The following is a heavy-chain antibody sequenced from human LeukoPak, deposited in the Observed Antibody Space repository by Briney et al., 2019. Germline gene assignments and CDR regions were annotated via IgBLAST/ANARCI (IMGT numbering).Heavy chain of an antibody. CDR2: IYHNGNT. J-gene: IGHJ4*02. Sequence: KPSXXXSLTCTVFGSSINSVYSGGWIRQPPGEGLEWIGSIYHNGNTYYNSSLKSRITIAVHTSENQFSLKLSSVTAADTAVYYCASYKTYYDSSGNPFDYWGQGTLVTVSS. V-gene: IGHV4-38-2*02. D-gene: IGHD3-22*01. CDR3: ASYKTYYDSSGNPFDY. CDR1: GSSINSVYS.